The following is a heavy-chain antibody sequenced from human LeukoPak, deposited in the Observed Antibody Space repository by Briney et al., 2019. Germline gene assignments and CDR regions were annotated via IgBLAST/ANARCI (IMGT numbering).Heavy chain of an antibody. D-gene: IGHD2-2*01. V-gene: IGHV4-61*01. CDR1: GGSISSSSYY. Sequence: SETLSLTCTVSGGSISSSSYYWSWIRQPPGKGLEWIGYIYYSGSTNYKPSLKSRVTISVDTSKNQFSLKLSSVTAADTAVYYCARDRRENGVVPATLIGPTPQWVHDYWGQGTLVTVSS. CDR2: IYYSGST. CDR3: ARDRRENGVVPATLIGPTPQWVHDY. J-gene: IGHJ4*02.